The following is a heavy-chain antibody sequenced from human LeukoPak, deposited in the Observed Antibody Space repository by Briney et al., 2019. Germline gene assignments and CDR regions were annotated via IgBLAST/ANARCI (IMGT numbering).Heavy chain of an antibody. J-gene: IGHJ3*02. CDR1: GGSISSGSYY. V-gene: IGHV4-61*02. D-gene: IGHD3-22*01. CDR2: IYTSGST. CDR3: ARDDSSGYVDAFDI. Sequence: SQTLSLTCTVSGGSISSGSYYWSWIRQPAGKGLGWIGRIYTSGSTNYNPSLKSRVTISVDTSKNQFSLKLSSVTAADTAVYYCARDDSSGYVDAFDIWGQGTMVTVSS.